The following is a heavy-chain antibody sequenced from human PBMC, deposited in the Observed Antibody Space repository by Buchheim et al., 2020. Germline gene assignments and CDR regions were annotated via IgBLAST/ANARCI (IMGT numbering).Heavy chain of an antibody. CDR3: ARGTVVNWTNLFDY. D-gene: IGHD4-23*01. CDR2: INHSGST. CDR1: GGSFSGYY. J-gene: IGHJ4*02. Sequence: QLQLQESGPGLVKPSETLSLTCAVYGGSFSGYYWSWIRQPPGKGLEWIGEINHSGSTNYNPSLKSRVTISVDTSKNQFSLKLSSVTAADTAVYYCARGTVVNWTNLFDYWGQGTL. V-gene: IGHV4-34*01.